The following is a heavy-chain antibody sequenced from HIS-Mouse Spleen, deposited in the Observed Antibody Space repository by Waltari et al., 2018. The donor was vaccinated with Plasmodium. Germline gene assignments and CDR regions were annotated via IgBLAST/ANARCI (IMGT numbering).Heavy chain of an antibody. Sequence: QLQLQESGPGLVKPSETLSLTCTVSGCSISSSSYYWGWLRQPPGKGLEWIGSIYYSGRTYYNPSLKSRVTRSVEKSKNQFSLKLSSVTAADTAVYYCARGGYSSSSYYFDYWGQGTVVTVSS. CDR3: ARGGYSSSSYYFDY. V-gene: IGHV4-39*07. CDR2: IYYSGRT. D-gene: IGHD6-6*01. CDR1: GCSISSSSYY. J-gene: IGHJ4*02.